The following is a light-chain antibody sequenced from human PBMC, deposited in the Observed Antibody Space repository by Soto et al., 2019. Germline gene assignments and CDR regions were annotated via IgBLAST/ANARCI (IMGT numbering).Light chain of an antibody. CDR1: RNINRK. J-gene: IGKJ4*01. CDR3: QQYYDYPPLI. CDR2: GAS. Sequence: EIVMTQSPATLSVSPGERATLSCRASRNINRKLDWYQQKPGQAPRLLISGASTRATGIPARFSGSGSGTELTLTISSLQSEDFAVYYCQQYYDYPPLIFGGGTKVEIK. V-gene: IGKV3-15*01.